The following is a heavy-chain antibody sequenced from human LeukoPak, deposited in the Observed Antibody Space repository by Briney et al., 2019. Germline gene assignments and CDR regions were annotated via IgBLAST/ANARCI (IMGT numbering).Heavy chain of an antibody. V-gene: IGHV3-74*01. CDR3: ARGRYYLEY. CDR1: GFTFNTYW. CDR2: VNNDGSSA. J-gene: IGHJ4*02. Sequence: QAGGSLRLSCAASGFTFNTYWMHWVSQAPGMGLVWVSRVNNDGSSATYADSVKGRFTISRDNAKNTLYLQMKSLRAEDTAVYYCARGRYYLEYWGQGILVTVSS.